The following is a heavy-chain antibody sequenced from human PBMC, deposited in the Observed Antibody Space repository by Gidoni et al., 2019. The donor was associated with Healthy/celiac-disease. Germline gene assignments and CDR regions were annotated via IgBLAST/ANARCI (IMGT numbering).Heavy chain of an antibody. D-gene: IGHD2-2*02. CDR1: GGSVSSGGSS. CDR2: ISYSGST. CDR3: ARGGYCSSTSCYTVSYFDY. Sequence: QLQLQEPGSGLVKPSQTLSLTCAVSGGSVSSGGSSWSWIRQPPGKGWALIGYISYSGSTYYNPSRKSRVTISVDRSKNQLSLKLSSVTAADTAVYYGARGGYCSSTSCYTVSYFDYWGQGTLVTVSS. J-gene: IGHJ4*02. V-gene: IGHV4-30-2*01.